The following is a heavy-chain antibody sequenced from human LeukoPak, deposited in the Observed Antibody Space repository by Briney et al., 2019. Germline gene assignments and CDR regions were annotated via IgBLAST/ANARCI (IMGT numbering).Heavy chain of an antibody. V-gene: IGHV3-23*01. CDR2: TSGSGGST. CDR1: GFTFSSYG. D-gene: IGHD3-10*01. J-gene: IGHJ4*02. CDR3: AKAPTYYYGSGSYSVLDY. Sequence: PGGSLRLSCAASGFTFSSYGMSWVRQAPGKGLEWVSATSGSGGSTYYADSVKGRFTISGDNSKNTLYLQMNSLRAEDTAVYYCAKAPTYYYGSGSYSVLDYWGQGTLVTVSS.